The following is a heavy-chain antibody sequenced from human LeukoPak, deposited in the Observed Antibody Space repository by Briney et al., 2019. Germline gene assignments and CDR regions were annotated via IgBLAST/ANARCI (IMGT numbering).Heavy chain of an antibody. CDR2: INTNTENP. V-gene: IGHV7-4-1*02. CDR3: ARVAYCSGGSCYGPGFDY. CDR1: GYTFTSYA. J-gene: IGHJ4*02. D-gene: IGHD2-15*01. Sequence: ASVKVSCKASGYTFTSYAMNWVRQAPGQGLEWMGWINTNTENPTYAQGFTGRFVFSLDTSVSTAYLQISSLKAEDTAVYYCARVAYCSGGSCYGPGFDYWGQGTLVTVSS.